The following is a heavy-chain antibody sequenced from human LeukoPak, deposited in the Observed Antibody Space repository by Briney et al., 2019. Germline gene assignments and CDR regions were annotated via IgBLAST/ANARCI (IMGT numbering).Heavy chain of an antibody. CDR1: GYTFTGYY. CDR3: ARSYGGNSADY. D-gene: IGHD4-23*01. CDR2: INPNSGGT. V-gene: IGHV1-2*02. J-gene: IGHJ4*02. Sequence: APVKVSCKASGYTFTGYYVHWVRQAPGQGLEWMGWINPNSGGTNYAQKFQGRVTMTRDTSISTAYMELSRLRSDDTAVYYCARSYGGNSADYWGQGTLVTVSS.